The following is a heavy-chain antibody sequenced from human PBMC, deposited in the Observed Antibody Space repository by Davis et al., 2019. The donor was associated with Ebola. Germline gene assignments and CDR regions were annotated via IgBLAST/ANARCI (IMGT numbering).Heavy chain of an antibody. CDR2: INPDGGRT. D-gene: IGHD3-22*01. CDR3: TRDFDRVRE. Sequence: GESLKISCAAFRGFWMHWVRQAPGKGLVWVSRINPDGGRTGYADSVKGRFTISRDSAKNTVYLQMNSLRVEDTAVHYCTRDFDRVREWGQGTLVTVSS. V-gene: IGHV3-74*01. J-gene: IGHJ4*02. CDR1: RGFW.